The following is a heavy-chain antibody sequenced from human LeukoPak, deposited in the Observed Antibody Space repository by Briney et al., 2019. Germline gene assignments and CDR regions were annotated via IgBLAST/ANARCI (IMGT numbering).Heavy chain of an antibody. CDR2: IYYSGSA. V-gene: IGHV4-59*01. CDR3: ARVRDFYDRSGYYTGFDP. D-gene: IGHD3-22*01. J-gene: IGHJ5*02. Sequence: PSETLSLTCTVSGDSITNDYWSWIRQPPGKGLEWIGYIYYSGSANYNRALQSRVTLSVDTSKNQFSLKLRSVTAADTAIYYCARVRDFYDRSGYYTGFDPWGQGSLVTVSS. CDR1: GDSITNDY.